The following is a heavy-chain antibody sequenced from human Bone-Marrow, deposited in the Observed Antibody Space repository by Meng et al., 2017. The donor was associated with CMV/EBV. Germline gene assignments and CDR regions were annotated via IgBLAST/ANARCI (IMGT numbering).Heavy chain of an antibody. CDR2: IHSESDGGTA. CDR1: GFSFSDRW. J-gene: IGHJ1*01. Sequence: LSCEASGFSFSDRWMAWVRQAPGKGLEWVGRIHSESDGGTADYAAPVKGRFTISRDDSKNSLSLQMNSLKAEDTAVYYCTTGGAAAALWGQGTLVTVSS. V-gene: IGHV3-15*01. D-gene: IGHD6-13*01. CDR3: TTGGAAAAL.